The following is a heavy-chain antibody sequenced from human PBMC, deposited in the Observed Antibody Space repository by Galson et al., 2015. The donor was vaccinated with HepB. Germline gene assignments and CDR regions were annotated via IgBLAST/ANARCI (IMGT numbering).Heavy chain of an antibody. J-gene: IGHJ3*02. D-gene: IGHD3-22*01. Sequence: CAISGDSAFSNSAAWNWVRQSPSRGLEWLGRTYYRSNWFNDYAVSVKGRITINSDTSKNQVSLQLNSVTPEDTAVYYCARARFGYYDGGDAFYTWGQGTVVTVSS. CDR2: TYYRSNWFN. CDR3: ARARFGYYDGGDAFYT. V-gene: IGHV6-1*01. CDR1: GDSAFSNSAA.